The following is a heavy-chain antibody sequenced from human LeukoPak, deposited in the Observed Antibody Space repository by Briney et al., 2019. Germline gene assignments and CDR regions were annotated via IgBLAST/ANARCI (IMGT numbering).Heavy chain of an antibody. V-gene: IGHV4-34*01. D-gene: IGHD6-13*01. CDR3: ARAPSLAAAGTHYFDY. CDR2: INYSGST. CDR1: GGSFSGYY. J-gene: IGHJ4*02. Sequence: SETLSLTCAVYGGSFSGYYWSWIRQPAGKGLEWIGEINYSGSTNYNPSLKSRVTISVDTSKNQSSLKVTSVTAADTAVYYCARAPSLAAAGTHYFDYWGQGTLVTLSS.